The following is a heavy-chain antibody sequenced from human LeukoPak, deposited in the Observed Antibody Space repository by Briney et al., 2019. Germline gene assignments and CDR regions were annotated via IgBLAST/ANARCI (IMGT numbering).Heavy chain of an antibody. CDR3: ARDPAGGDANY. Sequence: GGSLRLSCAASGFTFSSYSMNWVRQAPGKGLEWVSSISSSSSYMYYADSVKGRFTISRDNAKNSLYLQMNSLRAEDTAVYYCARDPAGGDANYWGQGTLVTVSS. CDR2: ISSSSSYM. CDR1: GFTFSSYS. D-gene: IGHD2-21*01. J-gene: IGHJ4*02. V-gene: IGHV3-21*01.